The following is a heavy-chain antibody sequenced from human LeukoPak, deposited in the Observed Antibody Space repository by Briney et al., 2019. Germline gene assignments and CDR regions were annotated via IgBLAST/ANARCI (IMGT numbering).Heavy chain of an antibody. CDR3: ARLSYYYYSIIDY. Sequence: GESLKISGKGSGYSFTSYWLGWMRQLREKGLEWMGIIYPGDSDTRYSPSFQCQVTISAEKSISTAYLQWSSLKASDTAMYYCARLSYYYYSIIDYWGQGTLVTVSS. D-gene: IGHD3-22*01. V-gene: IGHV5-51*01. CDR1: GYSFTSYW. J-gene: IGHJ4*02. CDR2: IYPGDSDT.